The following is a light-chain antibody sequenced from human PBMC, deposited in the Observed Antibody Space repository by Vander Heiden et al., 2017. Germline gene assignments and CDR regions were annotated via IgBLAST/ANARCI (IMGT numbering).Light chain of an antibody. CDR1: SSDVGGYNY. V-gene: IGLV2-14*03. CDR2: DVT. J-gene: IGLJ3*02. CDR3: SSYTSTSSYWV. Sequence: QSALTQPASVSRSPGPSITISCTGTSSDVGGYNYVSWYQQHPGKAPKLMIYDVTNRPSGVSKRFSGSKSGNTASLTISGLQAEDEADYYCSSYTSTSSYWVFGGGTKLTVL.